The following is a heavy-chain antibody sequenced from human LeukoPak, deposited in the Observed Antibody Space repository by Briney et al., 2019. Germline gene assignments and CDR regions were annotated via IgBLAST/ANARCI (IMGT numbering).Heavy chain of an antibody. D-gene: IGHD3-22*01. CDR1: GGSITSYY. V-gene: IGHV4-59*08. CDR3: ARREYDSSGYGFAHYYFDY. Sequence: PSETLSLTCTVSGGSITSYYWSWIRQPPGKGLEWIGYIYYSGSTNYNPSLNSRVTISVDTSKNQFSLNLRSVSAADTAVYYCARREYDSSGYGFAHYYFDYWGQGTPVTVSS. CDR2: IYYSGST. J-gene: IGHJ4*02.